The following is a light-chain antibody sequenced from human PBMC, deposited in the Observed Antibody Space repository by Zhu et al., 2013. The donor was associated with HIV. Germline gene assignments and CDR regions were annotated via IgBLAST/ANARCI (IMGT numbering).Light chain of an antibody. V-gene: IGKV3-20*01. J-gene: IGKJ4*01. CDR2: GAS. CDR1: QSVSSNY. CDR3: QQYGATRGT. Sequence: ENVLTQSPGTLSLSPGERATLSCRASQSVSSNYLAWYQKKPGQAPKLLIYGASSRAPGIPDRISGSGSGTEFTLTISRLEPEDFAMYYCQQYGATRGTFGGGTKVEIK.